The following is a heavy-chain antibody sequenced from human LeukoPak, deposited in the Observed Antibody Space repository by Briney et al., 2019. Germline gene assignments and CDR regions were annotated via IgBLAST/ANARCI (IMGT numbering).Heavy chain of an antibody. D-gene: IGHD3-22*01. J-gene: IGHJ4*02. Sequence: GASVKVSFKASGYTFTDYYMHWVRQAPGQGLEWLGWINPNSGGTNYAQKFRGRVTMTRDTSISTAYMELSRLRSDDTAVYYCAREYYDSSAYNQEAIDYWGQGTLVTVSS. V-gene: IGHV1-2*02. CDR1: GYTFTDYY. CDR3: AREYYDSSAYNQEAIDY. CDR2: INPNSGGT.